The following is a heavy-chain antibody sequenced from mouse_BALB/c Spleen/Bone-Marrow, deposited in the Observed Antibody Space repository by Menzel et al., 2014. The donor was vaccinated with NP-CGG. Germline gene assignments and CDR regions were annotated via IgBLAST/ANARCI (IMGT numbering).Heavy chain of an antibody. Sequence: VQLQQSGPELVKPGASVKISCKASGYTFTDYKMHWVKLRHGKSLEWIGYIYPYNGVTGYNQKFKSKATLTVDNSSSTAYMELRSLTSEDSAVYYCAGKAYPDYDYALDFWGQGTSVTVSS. V-gene: IGHV1S29*02. J-gene: IGHJ4*01. CDR3: AGKAYPDYDYALDF. D-gene: IGHD2-4*01. CDR1: GYTFTDYK. CDR2: IYPYNGVT.